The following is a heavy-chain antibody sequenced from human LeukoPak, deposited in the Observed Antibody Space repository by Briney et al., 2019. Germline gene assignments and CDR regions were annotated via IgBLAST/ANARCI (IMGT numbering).Heavy chain of an antibody. CDR2: LSGSGGYT. CDR1: GFTFSSYA. V-gene: IGHV3-23*01. D-gene: IGHD1-26*01. J-gene: IGHJ6*02. Sequence: GGSLRLSCAAPGFTFSSYAMTWVRQAPGKGLEWVSPLSGSGGYTYHANSVKGRFTISRDNSKNTLYLRMNSLRAEDTAVYYCAKGMGYYDGMDVWGQGTTVTVSS. CDR3: AKGMGYYDGMDV.